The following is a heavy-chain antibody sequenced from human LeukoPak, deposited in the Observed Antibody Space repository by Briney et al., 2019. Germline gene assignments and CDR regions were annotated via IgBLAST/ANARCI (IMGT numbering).Heavy chain of an antibody. CDR2: IYHSGST. J-gene: IGHJ3*02. CDR1: GGSISSGGYS. CDR3: ARFYSSSWYYAFDI. Sequence: SETLSLTCAVSGGSISSGGYSWSWIRQPPGTGLEWIGYIYHSGSTYYNPSLKSRVTISVDRSKNQFSLKLSSVTAAGTAVYYCARFYSSSWYYAFDIWGQGTMVTVSS. V-gene: IGHV4-30-2*01. D-gene: IGHD6-13*01.